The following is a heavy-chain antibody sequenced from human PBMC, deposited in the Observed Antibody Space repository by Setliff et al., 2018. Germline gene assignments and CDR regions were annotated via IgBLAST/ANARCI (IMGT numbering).Heavy chain of an antibody. CDR1: GFTFSSYA. CDR2: IISSGSHI. D-gene: IGHD2-15*01. Sequence: GGSLRLSCAASGFTFSSYAMTWVRQAPGKGLEWVSSIISSGSHIYYADSVKGRFTSSRDNAKNSLYLQMNSLRADDTAVYYCTRDYGFCSGGSCSYYGMDVWGQGTTVTVSS. V-gene: IGHV3-21*01. J-gene: IGHJ6*02. CDR3: TRDYGFCSGGSCSYYGMDV.